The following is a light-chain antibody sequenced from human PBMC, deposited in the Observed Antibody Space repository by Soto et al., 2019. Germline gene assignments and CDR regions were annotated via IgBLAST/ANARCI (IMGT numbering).Light chain of an antibody. V-gene: IGKV3-15*01. CDR2: GAS. Sequence: EIVMTQSPATLSVHPGERATLSCRASQSVSSNLVWYQQKPGQAPRLLIYGASTRATCIPARFSGSGSVSEFALTISSLQSEDFAVYYCQQYSSRLSFGGGTRGAIK. CDR1: QSVSSN. J-gene: IGKJ4*01. CDR3: QQYSSRLS.